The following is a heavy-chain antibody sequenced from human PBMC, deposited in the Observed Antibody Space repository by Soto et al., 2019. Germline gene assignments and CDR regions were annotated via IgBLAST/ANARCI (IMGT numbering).Heavy chain of an antibody. V-gene: IGHV3-33*01. CDR2: IWYDGSNK. J-gene: IGHJ4*02. CDR3: AWFHLEPTYFDY. D-gene: IGHD1-1*01. CDR1: GFTFSSYG. Sequence: GGSLRLSCAASGFTFSSYGMHWVRQAPGKGLQWVAVIWYDGSNKYYADSVKGRFTISRDNSKNTLYLQMNSLRAEDTAVYYCAWFHLEPTYFDYWGQGTLVTVSS.